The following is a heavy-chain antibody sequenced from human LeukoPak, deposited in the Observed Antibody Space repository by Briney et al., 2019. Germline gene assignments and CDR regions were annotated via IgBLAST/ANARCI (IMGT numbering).Heavy chain of an antibody. CDR1: GGTFISYA. Sequence: GASVKVSCKASGGTFISYAISWVRQAPGQGLEWMGRIIPIFGTANYAQKFQGRVTITTDESTSTAYMELSSLRSEDTAVYYCARAYYYDSSGYRAEYFQHWGQGTLVTVSS. J-gene: IGHJ1*01. CDR2: IIPIFGTA. CDR3: ARAYYYDSSGYRAEYFQH. D-gene: IGHD3-22*01. V-gene: IGHV1-69*05.